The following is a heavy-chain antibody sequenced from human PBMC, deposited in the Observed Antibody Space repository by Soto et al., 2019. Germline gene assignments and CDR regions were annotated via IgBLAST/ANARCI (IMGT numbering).Heavy chain of an antibody. Sequence: GGSLRLSCAASGFTFSSYSMNWVRQAPGKGLEWVSSISSSSSYIYYADSVKGRFTISRDNAKSSVSLQMNTLRVEDTAVYYCAREGSIIIPAVSDFWGQGTLVTVSS. CDR1: GFTFSSYS. CDR3: AREGSIIIPAVSDF. CDR2: ISSSSSYI. D-gene: IGHD2-2*01. V-gene: IGHV3-21*01. J-gene: IGHJ4*02.